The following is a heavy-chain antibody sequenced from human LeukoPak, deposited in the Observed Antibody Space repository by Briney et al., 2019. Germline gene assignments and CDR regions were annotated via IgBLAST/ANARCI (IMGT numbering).Heavy chain of an antibody. D-gene: IGHD6-13*01. CDR2: INHSGST. CDR3: ARATGYSSSWSPLSYYYYYMDV. Sequence: SETLSLTCTVYGGSFSGYYWSWIRQPPGKGLEWIGEINHSGSTNYNPSLKSRVTISVDTSKNQFSLKLSSVTAADTAVYYCARATGYSSSWSPLSYYYYYMDVWGKGTTVTISS. J-gene: IGHJ6*03. CDR1: GGSFSGYY. V-gene: IGHV4-34*01.